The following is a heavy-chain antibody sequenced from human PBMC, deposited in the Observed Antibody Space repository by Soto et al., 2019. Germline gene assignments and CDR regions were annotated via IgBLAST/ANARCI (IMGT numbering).Heavy chain of an antibody. J-gene: IGHJ4*02. CDR1: GDSISSRSYY. D-gene: IGHD2-21*02. CDR2: IYYSGST. CDR3: ARQRTSVVTQAYFDV. Sequence: PSETLSLTCTVTGDSISSRSYYWGRIRQPPGKGLEWIGSIYYSGSTYNNPSLRSRVSMSIDTSKDQFSLKLKSVTAADTALYFCARQRTSVVTQAYFDVWGSGSLVTVS. V-gene: IGHV4-39*01.